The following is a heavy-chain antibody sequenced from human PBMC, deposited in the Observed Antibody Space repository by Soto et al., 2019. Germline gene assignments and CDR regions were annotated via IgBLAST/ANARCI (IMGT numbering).Heavy chain of an antibody. D-gene: IGHD2-15*01. J-gene: IGHJ4*02. V-gene: IGHV4-59*01. CDR3: ASLHPDCSGGSCYDFDY. CDR2: IYYSGST. CDR1: GGSISSYY. Sequence: SEPLSLTCPVSGGSISSYYWSWIRQPPGKGLEWIGYIYYSGSTNYNPSLKSRVTISVDTSKNQFSLKLSSVTAADTAVYYCASLHPDCSGGSCYDFDYWGQGTLVTVSS.